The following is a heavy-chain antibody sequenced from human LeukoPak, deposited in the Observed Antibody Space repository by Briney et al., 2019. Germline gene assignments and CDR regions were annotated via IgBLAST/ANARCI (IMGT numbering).Heavy chain of an antibody. J-gene: IGHJ6*02. V-gene: IGHV4-59*01. CDR2: IYYSGST. Sequence: SETLSLTCTVSGGSISSYYWSWIRQPPGKGLEWIGYIYYSGSTNYNPSLKSRVTISVDTSKNQFSLKLSSVTAADTAVYYCARGSWYYYGMDVWGQGTTVTVSS. CDR3: ARGSWYYYGMDV. CDR1: GGSISSYY.